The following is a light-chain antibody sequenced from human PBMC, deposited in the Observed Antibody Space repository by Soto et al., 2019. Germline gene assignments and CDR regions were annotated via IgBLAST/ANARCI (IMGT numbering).Light chain of an antibody. V-gene: IGKV3-20*01. CDR2: DAS. Sequence: EVVLTQYTGTLSLSPGERATLSCRASQTVRNNYLAWYQQKPGQAPRLLIYDASSRATGIPDRFSGGGSGTDFSLTIRGLKPEDFAVYYCQQYRMSPNTFGQGTRLEIK. CDR1: QTVRNNY. CDR3: QQYRMSPNT. J-gene: IGKJ5*01.